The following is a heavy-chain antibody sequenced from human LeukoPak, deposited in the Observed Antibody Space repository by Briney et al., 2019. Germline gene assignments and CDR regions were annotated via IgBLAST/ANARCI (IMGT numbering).Heavy chain of an antibody. CDR1: GFTFSNYA. CDR3: AKLDGDFWSGYYT. V-gene: IGHV3-23*01. Sequence: GGSLRLSCAASGFTFSNYAMSWVRQAPGEGLEWVSAISGSGGSTYYADSVKGRFTISRDNSKNTLYLQMNSLRAEDTAVYYCAKLDGDFWSGYYTWGQGTLVTVSS. J-gene: IGHJ4*02. CDR2: ISGSGGST. D-gene: IGHD3-3*01.